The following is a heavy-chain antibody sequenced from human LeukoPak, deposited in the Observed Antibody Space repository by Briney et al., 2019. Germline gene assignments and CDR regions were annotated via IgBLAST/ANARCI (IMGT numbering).Heavy chain of an antibody. CDR2: IFHTGST. J-gene: IGHJ1*01. Sequence: SETLSLTCTVSGDSISSGNYWGWIRQPPGKGLEWIGSIFHTGSTYYNLSLKSRVTISVDTSKNQFSLKLNSVTAADTAVYYCARHGPTTGDFQHWGQGTLVTVSS. V-gene: IGHV4-38-2*02. CDR3: ARHGPTTGDFQH. D-gene: IGHD1-26*01. CDR1: GDSISSGNY.